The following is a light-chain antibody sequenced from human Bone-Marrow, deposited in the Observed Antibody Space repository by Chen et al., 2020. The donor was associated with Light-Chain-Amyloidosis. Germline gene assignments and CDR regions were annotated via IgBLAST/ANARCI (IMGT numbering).Light chain of an antibody. J-gene: IGLJ1*01. Sequence: QSALTQPASVSGSPGQSITISCTGTSSDVGGDNHVSWYQQHPDKAPKLMIYEVTNRPSWAPDRFSGSKSDNTASLTISGLQTEDEADYCCSSYTITNTLVFGSGTRVTVL. V-gene: IGLV2-14*01. CDR1: SSDVGGDNH. CDR3: SSYTITNTLV. CDR2: EVT.